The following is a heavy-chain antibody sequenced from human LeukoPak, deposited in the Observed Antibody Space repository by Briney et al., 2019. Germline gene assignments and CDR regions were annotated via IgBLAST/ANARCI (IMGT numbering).Heavy chain of an antibody. J-gene: IGHJ5*02. V-gene: IGHV4-30-4*01. CDR2: IYYSGST. CDR3: AVGYCSSTSCPENWFDP. Sequence: SQTLSLTCTVSGGSISSGDYHWSWIRQPPGKGLEWIGYIYYSGSTYYNPSLKSRVTISVDTSKNQFSLKLSSVTAADTAVYYCAVGYCSSTSCPENWFDPWGQGTLVTVSS. D-gene: IGHD2-2*01. CDR1: GGSISSGDYH.